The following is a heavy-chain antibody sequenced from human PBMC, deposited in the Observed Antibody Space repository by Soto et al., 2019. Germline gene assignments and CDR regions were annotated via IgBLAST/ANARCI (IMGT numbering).Heavy chain of an antibody. CDR1: GGSISSGDYY. D-gene: IGHD2-21*02. Sequence: QVQLQESGPGLVKPSQTLSLTCTVSGGSISSGDYYWSWIRQPPGKGLEWIGYIYYSGSTYYNPSLKSRVTISVDTSKNPSSLTLSSVTAADTAVYYCARGRGGCGGDCYRGEADYWGQGTLVTVSS. CDR3: ARGRGGCGGDCYRGEADY. J-gene: IGHJ4*02. V-gene: IGHV4-30-4*01. CDR2: IYYSGST.